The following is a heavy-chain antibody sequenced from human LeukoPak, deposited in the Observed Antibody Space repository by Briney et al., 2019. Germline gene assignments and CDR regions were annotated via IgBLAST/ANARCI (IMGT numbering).Heavy chain of an antibody. CDR1: GGSISSYY. J-gene: IGHJ6*03. D-gene: IGHD5-18*01. Sequence: SETLSLTCNVSGGSISSYYWSWIRQSPGKGLEWIGYIYYDGSTNYNPSLRGRVTISVDTPKNQFSLKLSSVTAAETAVYYCAREGRYRYGYNEYHLYMDIWGKGTTVTVSS. V-gene: IGHV4-59*12. CDR3: AREGRYRYGYNEYHLYMDI. CDR2: IYYDGST.